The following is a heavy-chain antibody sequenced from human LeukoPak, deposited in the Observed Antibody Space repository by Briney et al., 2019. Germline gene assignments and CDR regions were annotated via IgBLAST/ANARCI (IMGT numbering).Heavy chain of an antibody. V-gene: IGHV3-7*02. J-gene: IGHJ4*02. CDR3: ARLIRPYFDY. Sequence: GGSLRLSCVVPGFTISHYWMIWVRQAPGKGLEWVASIKQDGSEKYYVDSVKGRFTISRDNAKNSLYLQMNSLRAEDTAVYYCARLIRPYFDYWGQGTLVTVSS. CDR1: GFTISHYW. CDR2: IKQDGSEK.